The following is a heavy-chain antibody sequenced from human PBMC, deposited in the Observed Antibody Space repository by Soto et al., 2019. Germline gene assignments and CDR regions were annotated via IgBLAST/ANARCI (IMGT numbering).Heavy chain of an antibody. Sequence: QVQLVESGGGVVQPGRSLRLSCAASGFTFSSYGMHWVRQAPGKGLEWVAVISYDGSNKYYADSVKGRFTISRDNSKNTLYLQMNSLRAEDTAVYYCAPPASSEYDYWGQGTLVTVSS. CDR2: ISYDGSNK. CDR3: APPASSEYDY. CDR1: GFTFSSYG. V-gene: IGHV3-30*03. J-gene: IGHJ4*02. D-gene: IGHD3-22*01.